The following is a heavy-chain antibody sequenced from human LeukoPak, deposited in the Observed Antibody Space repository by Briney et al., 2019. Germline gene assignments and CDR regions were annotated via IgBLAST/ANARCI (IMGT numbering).Heavy chain of an antibody. CDR1: GFTFSTYS. Sequence: GGALRLSCAASGFTFSTYSMNWVRQAPGKGLEWVSYISSGSGTIYYADSVRGRFTISRDNAKNSLFLQMNSLRVEDTAVFYCARDGFVGAADYWGQGTLVTVSS. D-gene: IGHD6-13*01. V-gene: IGHV3-48*04. CDR3: ARDGFVGAADY. CDR2: ISSGSGTI. J-gene: IGHJ4*02.